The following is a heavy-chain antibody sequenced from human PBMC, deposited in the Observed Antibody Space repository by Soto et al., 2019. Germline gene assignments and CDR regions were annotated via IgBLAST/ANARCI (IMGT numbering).Heavy chain of an antibody. V-gene: IGHV1-46*01. CDR2: INPSGGST. Sequence: ASVKVSCKASGYTFTSYCMQWVRQAPGQGLEWMGIINPSGGSTSYAQKFQGRVTMTRDTSTSTVYMELSSLRSEDTAVYYCARDRSFHTTSGFFDYWGQGTVVTVSS. CDR1: GYTFTSYC. J-gene: IGHJ4*02. CDR3: ARDRSFHTTSGFFDY. D-gene: IGHD3-3*01.